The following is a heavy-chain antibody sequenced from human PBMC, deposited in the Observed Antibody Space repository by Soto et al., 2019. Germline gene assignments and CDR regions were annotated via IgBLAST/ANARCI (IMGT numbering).Heavy chain of an antibody. D-gene: IGHD3-22*01. Sequence: SETLSLTCVVSGGPVSGDDLYWSWIRHLPGKGLEWIANVYHTGTTYYNPSLKSRVSMSVDTSPNQFSLILASVTAADTAVYYCARALVTDYNSRDYHYYFAMDVWGQGTSVTVSS. J-gene: IGHJ6*02. CDR1: GGPVSGDDLY. V-gene: IGHV4-31*02. CDR3: ARALVTDYNSRDYHYYFAMDV. CDR2: VYHTGTT.